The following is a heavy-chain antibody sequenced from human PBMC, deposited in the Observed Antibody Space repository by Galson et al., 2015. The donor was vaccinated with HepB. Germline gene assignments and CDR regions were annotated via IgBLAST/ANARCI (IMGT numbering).Heavy chain of an antibody. D-gene: IGHD2-2*01. Sequence: ETLSLTCAVYGGSFNIYYWSWIRQPPGKGLEWIGEIHQSGSTNYNPSLKSRITISLDTSKNQFSLNLTSVTAADTAIYYCARGRWIRYQLPSAFDPWGQGILVTVPS. CDR3: ARGRWIRYQLPSAFDP. V-gene: IGHV4-34*01. CDR1: GGSFNIYY. J-gene: IGHJ5*02. CDR2: IHQSGST.